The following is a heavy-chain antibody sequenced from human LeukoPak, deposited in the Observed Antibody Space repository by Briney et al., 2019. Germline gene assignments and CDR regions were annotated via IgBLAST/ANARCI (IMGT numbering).Heavy chain of an antibody. J-gene: IGHJ4*02. V-gene: IGHV3-23*01. Sequence: GGSLRFSFAASGVTFSSYALSWVRQAPGKGLEWVSAISGSGGSTYYADSVKGRFTISRDNSKNTLYLQMNSLRAEDTAVYHWAYFLRFGRRFDYWGQGTLVTVSS. CDR3: AYFLRFGRRFDY. D-gene: IGHD3-16*01. CDR2: ISGSGGST. CDR1: GVTFSSYA.